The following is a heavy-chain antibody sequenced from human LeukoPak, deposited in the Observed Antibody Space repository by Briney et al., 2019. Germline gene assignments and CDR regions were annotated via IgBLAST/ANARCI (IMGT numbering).Heavy chain of an antibody. D-gene: IGHD3-22*01. V-gene: IGHV4-34*01. CDR2: INHSGST. Sequence: SETLSLTCAVYGGSFSGYYWSWIRQPPGKGLEWIGEINHSGSTNYNPSLKSRVTISVDTSKNQFSLKLSSVTAADTAVYYGAGKTTYDSSGYYCGDDAFDIWGQGTMVTVSS. CDR3: AGKTTYDSSGYYCGDDAFDI. CDR1: GGSFSGYY. J-gene: IGHJ3*02.